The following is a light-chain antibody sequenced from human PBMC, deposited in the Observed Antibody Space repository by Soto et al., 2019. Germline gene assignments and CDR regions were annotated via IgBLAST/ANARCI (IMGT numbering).Light chain of an antibody. V-gene: IGLV7-46*01. J-gene: IGLJ1*01. Sequence: QTVVTQEPSLTVSPGGTVTLTCGSSTGAVASGHYPHWFQQRPGQAPRTLIFDATNKPSRTPVRFSGSLLGDKAALTLSGAQPEDEAEYYCLLFFSGAPVFGPGTKLTVL. CDR3: LLFFSGAPV. CDR2: DAT. CDR1: TGAVASGHY.